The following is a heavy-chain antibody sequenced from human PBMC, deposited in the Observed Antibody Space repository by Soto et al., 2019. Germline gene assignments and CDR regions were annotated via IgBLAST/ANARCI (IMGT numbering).Heavy chain of an antibody. J-gene: IGHJ5*02. D-gene: IGHD6-19*01. CDR2: MNASTGNT. CDR1: GYTFTSYD. V-gene: IGHV1-8*01. CDR3: ARGRIIVAGGFDP. Sequence: QVQLVQSGAEVKKPGASVKVSCKASGYTFTSYDIIWVRQAIGQGLEWMGWMNASTGNTDSAEKFQGRLTMTRNTSISTVYMELSSLSFEDTAVYYCARGRIIVAGGFDPWGQGTLVTVSS.